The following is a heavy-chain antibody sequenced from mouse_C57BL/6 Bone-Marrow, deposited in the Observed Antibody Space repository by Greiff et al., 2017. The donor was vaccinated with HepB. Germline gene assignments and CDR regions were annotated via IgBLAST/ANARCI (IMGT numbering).Heavy chain of an antibody. CDR2: IDPEDGDT. CDR3: TTRGYYDYDWPY. J-gene: IGHJ4*01. Sequence: EVQLQQSGAELVRPGASVKLSCTASGFNIKDYYMHWVKQRPEQGLEWIGRIDPEDGDTESAPKFQGKATMTADTSSNTAYLQLSSLTSEDTAVYYCTTRGYYDYDWPYWGQGTSVTVSS. CDR1: GFNIKDYY. D-gene: IGHD2-4*01. V-gene: IGHV14-1*01.